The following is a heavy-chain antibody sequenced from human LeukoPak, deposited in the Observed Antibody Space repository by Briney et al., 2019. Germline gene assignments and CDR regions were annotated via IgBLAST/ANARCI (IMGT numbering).Heavy chain of an antibody. D-gene: IGHD1-14*01. CDR2: IIPIFGTA. CDR1: GGTFSSYA. Sequence: SVKVSCKASGGTFSSYAISWVRQAPGQGLEWMGGIIPIFGTANYAQKFQGRVTITTDESTSTAYMELSSLRSEDTAVYYCVRDRTPTKAFDIWGQGTMVTVSS. J-gene: IGHJ3*02. CDR3: VRDRTPTKAFDI. V-gene: IGHV1-69*05.